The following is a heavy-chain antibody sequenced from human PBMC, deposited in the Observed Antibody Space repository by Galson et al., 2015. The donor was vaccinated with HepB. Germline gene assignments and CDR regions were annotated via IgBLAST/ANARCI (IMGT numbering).Heavy chain of an antibody. Sequence: SVKVSCKASGYTFTSYGISWVRQAPGQGLEWMGWISAYNGNTNYAQKLQGRVTMTTDTSTSTAYMELRSLRSDDTAVYYCASYLVVPAAMGTYYYGMDVWGQGTTVTVSS. J-gene: IGHJ6*02. D-gene: IGHD2-2*01. CDR3: ASYLVVPAAMGTYYYGMDV. V-gene: IGHV1-18*04. CDR1: GYTFTSYG. CDR2: ISAYNGNT.